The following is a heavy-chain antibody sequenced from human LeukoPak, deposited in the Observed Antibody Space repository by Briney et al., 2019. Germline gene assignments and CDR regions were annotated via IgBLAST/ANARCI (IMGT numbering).Heavy chain of an antibody. D-gene: IGHD6-13*01. J-gene: IGHJ4*02. V-gene: IGHV3-20*04. CDR2: IIWSGGST. Sequence: RSGGSLRLSCAAYGFTFDDYGMSWVRQAPGKGLEWVSGIIWSGGSTGYADSVKGRFTISRDNAKNSLYLQMNSLRAEDTALYYCARGTLKAAATDFDYWGQGTLVTVSS. CDR3: ARGTLKAAATDFDY. CDR1: GFTFDDYG.